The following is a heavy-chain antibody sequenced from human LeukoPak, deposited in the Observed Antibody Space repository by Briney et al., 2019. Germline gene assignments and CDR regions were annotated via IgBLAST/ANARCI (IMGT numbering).Heavy chain of an antibody. J-gene: IGHJ4*02. CDR3: AKDSGLEPIDY. CDR1: GFTFSSYG. CDR2: ISYDGSNK. V-gene: IGHV3-30*18. Sequence: GGSLRLSCAASGFTFSSYGMHWVRQAPGKGLEWVAVISYDGSNKYDADSVKGRFTISRDNSKNTLYLQMNSLRAEDTAVYYCAKDSGLEPIDYWGQGTLVTVSS. D-gene: IGHD1-1*01.